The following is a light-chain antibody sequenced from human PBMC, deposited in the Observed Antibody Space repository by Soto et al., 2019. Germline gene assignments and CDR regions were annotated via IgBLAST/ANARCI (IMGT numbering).Light chain of an antibody. V-gene: IGLV1-40*01. CDR2: GNS. CDR1: SSNIGAGYD. J-gene: IGLJ2*01. CDR3: QCYDSSLSGSV. Sequence: QSVLTQPPSVSGSPGQRVTISCTGSSSNIGAGYDVHWYQQLPGTAPKLLIYGNSNRPSGVPDRFSGSKSGTSASLALTGLQAEDEADYYCQCYDSSLSGSVFGGGTKVTVL.